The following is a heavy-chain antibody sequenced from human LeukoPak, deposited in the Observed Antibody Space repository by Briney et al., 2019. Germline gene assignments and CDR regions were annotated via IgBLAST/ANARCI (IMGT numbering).Heavy chain of an antibody. CDR1: GYTFTSYG. Sequence: ASVKVSCKASGYTFTSYGISWVRQAPGQGLEWMGWINPNSGGTNYAQKFQGWVTMTRDTSISTAYMELSRLRSDDTAVYYCARGRGYYDSSGYYADYWGQGTLVTVSS. CDR2: INPNSGGT. J-gene: IGHJ4*02. V-gene: IGHV1-2*04. D-gene: IGHD3-22*01. CDR3: ARGRGYYDSSGYYADY.